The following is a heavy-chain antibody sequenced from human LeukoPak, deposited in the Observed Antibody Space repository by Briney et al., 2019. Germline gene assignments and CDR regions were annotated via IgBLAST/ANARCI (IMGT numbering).Heavy chain of an antibody. CDR1: GFTVSDNY. CDR2: ISGSGGST. D-gene: IGHD6-6*01. V-gene: IGHV3-23*01. J-gene: IGHJ4*02. CDR3: AKDKEQLVLTHFDY. Sequence: GGSLRLSCAASGFTVSDNYMNWVRQAPGKGLEWVSAISGSGGSTYYADSVKGRFTISRDNSKNTLYLQMNSLRAEDTAVYYCAKDKEQLVLTHFDYWGQGTLVTVSS.